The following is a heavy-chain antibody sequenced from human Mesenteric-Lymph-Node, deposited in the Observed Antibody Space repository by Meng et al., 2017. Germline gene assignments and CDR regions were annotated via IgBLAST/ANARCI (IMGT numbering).Heavy chain of an antibody. CDR1: GFTFSRYN. V-gene: IGHV3-21*06. Sequence: GGSLRLSCAASGFTFSRYNMNWVRQGPGKGLEWVSSISSSSSYIYYADSVKGRFTISRDDATNSLFLQMNSLRAEDTAVYYCARYHDSSGSADSLDLWGQGTMVTVSS. D-gene: IGHD3-22*01. CDR3: ARYHDSSGSADSLDL. CDR2: ISSSSSYI. J-gene: IGHJ3*01.